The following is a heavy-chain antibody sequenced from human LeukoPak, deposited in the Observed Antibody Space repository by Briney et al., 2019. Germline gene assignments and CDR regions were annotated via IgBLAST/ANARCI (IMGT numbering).Heavy chain of an antibody. CDR3: ARDSSGWFRSWFDP. V-gene: IGHV3-11*04. J-gene: IGHJ5*02. CDR2: ISSSGSTI. CDR1: GFTFSDYY. Sequence: GGSLRLSCAASGFTFSDYYMSWIRQAPGKGLEWVSYISSSGSTIYYADSVKGRFTISRDNSKNTLYLQMNSLRAEDTAVYYCARDSSGWFRSWFDPWGQGTLVTVSS. D-gene: IGHD6-19*01.